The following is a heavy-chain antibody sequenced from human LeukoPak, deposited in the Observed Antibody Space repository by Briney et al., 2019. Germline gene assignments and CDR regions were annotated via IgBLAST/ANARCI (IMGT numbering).Heavy chain of an antibody. D-gene: IGHD2-15*01. CDR1: GGTFSSYA. CDR2: IIPIFGTA. Sequence: EASVKVSFKASGGTFSSYAISWVRQAPGQGLEWMGGIIPIFGTANYAQKFQGRVTITTDESTSTAYMELSSLRSEDTAVYYCARGPPRYCGGGSCYLSFDYWGQGTLVTVSS. V-gene: IGHV1-69*05. J-gene: IGHJ4*02. CDR3: ARGPPRYCGGGSCYLSFDY.